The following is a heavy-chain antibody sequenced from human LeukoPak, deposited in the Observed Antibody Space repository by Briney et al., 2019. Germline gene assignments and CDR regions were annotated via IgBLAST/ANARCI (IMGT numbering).Heavy chain of an antibody. CDR3: AKVNMAVAGRVNDY. D-gene: IGHD6-19*01. V-gene: IGHV3-48*01. Sequence: PGGSLRLSCAASGFTFSSYSMNWVRQAPGKGLEWVSYISHSSSTIYYADSVKGRFTISRDNAKNSLYLQMNSLRAEDTAVYYCAKVNMAVAGRVNDYWGQGTLVTVSS. CDR1: GFTFSSYS. J-gene: IGHJ4*02. CDR2: ISHSSSTI.